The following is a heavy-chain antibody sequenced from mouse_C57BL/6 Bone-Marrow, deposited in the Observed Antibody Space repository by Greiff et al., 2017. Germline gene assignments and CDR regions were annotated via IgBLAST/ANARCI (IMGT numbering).Heavy chain of an antibody. CDR2: IYPGSGST. J-gene: IGHJ2*01. CDR1: GYAFSSYW. D-gene: IGHD1-1*01. V-gene: IGHV1-55*01. CDR3: ARWYYGSSYDY. Sequence: VQLQQSGAELVKPGASVKISCKASGYAFSSYWMNWVKQRPGQGLEWIGDIYPGSGSTNYNEKFKSKATLTVDTSSSTAYMQLSSLTSEDSAVYYCARWYYGSSYDYWGQGTTLTVSS.